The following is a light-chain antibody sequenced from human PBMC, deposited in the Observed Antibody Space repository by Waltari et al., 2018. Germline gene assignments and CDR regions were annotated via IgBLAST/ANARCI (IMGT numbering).Light chain of an antibody. CDR3: SSYTSSSGTDVV. J-gene: IGLJ2*01. Sequence: QSALTQPASVSGSPGQSITISCTGTSSDVGGYNYVSWYQEHPGKAPKLMIYDVSTRPSVVSTRFAGSKSGNTASLTISGLQAEDEADYYCSSYTSSSGTDVVFGGGTKLTVL. V-gene: IGLV2-14*03. CDR1: SSDVGGYNY. CDR2: DVS.